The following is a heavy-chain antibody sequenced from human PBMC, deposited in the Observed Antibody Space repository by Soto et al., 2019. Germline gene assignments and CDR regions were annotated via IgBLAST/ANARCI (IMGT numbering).Heavy chain of an antibody. CDR2: IYWDDDK. Sequence: QITLKESGPTLVKPTQTLTLTCTFSGFSLSTTGASVGWIRQPPGRALEWLALIYWDDDKRYSPSLGSRFTITKDTAKNHVVLTVTNMDPVDTATYYCAHILLNALYFDHWGQGTLVTVSS. V-gene: IGHV2-5*02. CDR3: AHILLNALYFDH. D-gene: IGHD2-15*01. CDR1: GFSLSTTGAS. J-gene: IGHJ4*02.